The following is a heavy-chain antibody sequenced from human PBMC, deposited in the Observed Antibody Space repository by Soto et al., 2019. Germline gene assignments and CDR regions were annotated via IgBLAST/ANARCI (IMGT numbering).Heavy chain of an antibody. CDR1: GESIGSSSYY. CDR2: IYYSGRT. J-gene: IGHJ4*02. CDR3: ARQRTTVVTQAYFDH. V-gene: IGHV4-39*01. Sequence: SETLSLTCIVSGESIGSSSYYWGWIRQPPGKGLEWIGSIYYSGRTYYNPSFKSRVTISIDTSKNQFSLKLSSVTATDTAVYYCARQRTTVVTQAYFDHWGQGALVTVSS. D-gene: IGHD2-21*02.